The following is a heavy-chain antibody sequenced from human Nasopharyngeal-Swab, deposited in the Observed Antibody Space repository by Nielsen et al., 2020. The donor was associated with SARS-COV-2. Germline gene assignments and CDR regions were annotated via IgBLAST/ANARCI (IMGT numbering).Heavy chain of an antibody. Sequence: GESLKISCAASGFTFNSYVMIWVRQAPGEGLEWVSYITVSGDATNYAESVKGRFTISRDNSKNLLYLQMNSLRVEDTATYYCAPDPNWGLGYWGRGTPVTVSS. CDR3: APDPNWGLGY. V-gene: IGHV3-23*01. CDR2: ITVSGDAT. CDR1: GFTFNSYV. D-gene: IGHD7-27*01. J-gene: IGHJ4*02.